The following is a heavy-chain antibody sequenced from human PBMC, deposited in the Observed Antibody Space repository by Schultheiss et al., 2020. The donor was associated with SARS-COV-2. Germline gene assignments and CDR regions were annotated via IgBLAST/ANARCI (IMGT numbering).Heavy chain of an antibody. CDR2: IYYSGST. V-gene: IGHV4-61*01. J-gene: IGHJ4*02. D-gene: IGHD6-6*01. CDR1: GGSVSSGSYY. Sequence: SETLSLTCTVSGGSVSSGSYYWSWIRQPPGKGLEWIGYIYYSGSTNYNPSLKSRVTMSVDTSKNQLSLKLSSVTAADTAVYYCARDFPEARGAFDSWGQGTLVTVSS. CDR3: ARDFPEARGAFDS.